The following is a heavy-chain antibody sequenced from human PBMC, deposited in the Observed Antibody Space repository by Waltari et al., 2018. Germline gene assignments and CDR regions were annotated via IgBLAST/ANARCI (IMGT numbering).Heavy chain of an antibody. D-gene: IGHD2-15*01. CDR3: AKDLDCTPSMEGDAFDL. CDR2: ISCDSGST. V-gene: IGHV3-9*01. Sequence: EVQLVESGGGLVQPGRSLRLSCAASGFTFDDYAMDWVREVPGKGLEWVSGISCDSGSTGYADSVKCRFSISRDNAKNTLYLQTNSLRAEDTALYYCAKDLDCTPSMEGDAFDLWGHGTMVTASS. J-gene: IGHJ3*01. CDR1: GFTFDDYA.